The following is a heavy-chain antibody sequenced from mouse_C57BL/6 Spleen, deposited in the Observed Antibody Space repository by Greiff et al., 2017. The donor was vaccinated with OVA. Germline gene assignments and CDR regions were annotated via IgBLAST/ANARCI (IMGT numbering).Heavy chain of an antibody. Sequence: VQLQQSGPGLVQPSQSLSITCTVSGFSLTSYGVHWVRQSPGKGLEWLGVIWRGGSTDYNAAFMSRLSITKDNSKSQVFFKMNSLQADDTAIYYCGKNEGMVTRAMDYWGQGTSVTVSS. V-gene: IGHV2-5*01. J-gene: IGHJ4*01. CDR1: GFSLTSYG. CDR3: GKNEGMVTRAMDY. D-gene: IGHD2-2*01. CDR2: IWRGGST.